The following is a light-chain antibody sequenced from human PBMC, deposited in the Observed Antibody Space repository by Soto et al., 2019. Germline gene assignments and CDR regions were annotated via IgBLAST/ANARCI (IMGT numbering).Light chain of an antibody. Sequence: EIVMTQSPAPLSVSPGERATLSCRASQSVSSNLAWYQQKPGQAPRLLIYGASTRATGIPARFSGSGSGTEFNLTISSLQSEDFAVYYCQQYNNWPLYTVGQGTKLEIK. CDR2: GAS. V-gene: IGKV3-15*01. CDR1: QSVSSN. CDR3: QQYNNWPLYT. J-gene: IGKJ2*01.